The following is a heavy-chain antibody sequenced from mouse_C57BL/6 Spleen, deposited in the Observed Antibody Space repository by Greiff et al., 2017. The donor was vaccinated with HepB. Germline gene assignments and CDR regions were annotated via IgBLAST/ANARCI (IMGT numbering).Heavy chain of an antibody. V-gene: IGHV1-62-2*01. D-gene: IGHD1-1*01. CDR2: FYPGSGSI. Sequence: QVQLQQSGAELVKPGASVKLSCKASGYTFTEYTIHWVKQRSGQGLEWIGWFYPGSGSIKYNEKFKDKATLTADKSSSTVYMELSRLTSEDSAVYFCARHEDDYYGSSGWYFDVWGTGTTVTVSS. J-gene: IGHJ1*03. CDR1: GYTFTEYT. CDR3: ARHEDDYYGSSGWYFDV.